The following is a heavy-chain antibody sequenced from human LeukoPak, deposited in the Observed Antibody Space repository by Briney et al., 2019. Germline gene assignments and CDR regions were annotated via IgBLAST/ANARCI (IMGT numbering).Heavy chain of an antibody. CDR2: ISWNSGSI. CDR3: AKLGDIGGSSNYYGMDV. J-gene: IGHJ6*02. Sequence: PGGSLRLSCAASGFTFDDYAMHWVRQAPGKGLEWVSGISWNSGSIGYADSVKGRFTISRDNAKNSLYLQMNSLRAEDTALYYCAKLGDIGGSSNYYGMDVWGQGTTVTVSS. D-gene: IGHD1-26*01. CDR1: GFTFDDYA. V-gene: IGHV3-9*01.